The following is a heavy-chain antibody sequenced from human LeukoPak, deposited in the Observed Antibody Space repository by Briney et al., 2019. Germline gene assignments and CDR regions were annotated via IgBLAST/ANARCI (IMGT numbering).Heavy chain of an antibody. CDR3: ARRVGVALDY. CDR1: GYSISSGYY. D-gene: IGHD2-21*01. CDR2: IYHSRST. V-gene: IGHV4-38-2*02. Sequence: SGTLSLTCTVSGYSISSGYYWGWIRQPPGKGLEWIGSIYHSRSTYYNPSLKSRVTISVDTSKNQFSLKLSSVTAADTAVYYCARRVGVALDYWGQGTLVTVSS. J-gene: IGHJ4*02.